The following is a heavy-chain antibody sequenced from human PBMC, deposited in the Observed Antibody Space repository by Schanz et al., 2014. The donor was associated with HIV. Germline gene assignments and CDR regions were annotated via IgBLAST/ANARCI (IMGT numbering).Heavy chain of an antibody. V-gene: IGHV1-46*01. D-gene: IGHD3-22*01. J-gene: IGHJ4*02. CDR1: GYTFTTYY. CDR2: INPSGGST. CDR3: ASAGFDDSSGYPDY. Sequence: QVQLVQSGAEVKKPGASVKVSCKASGYTFTTYYMHWVRQAPGQGLEWMGIINPSGGSTSYAQKFQGRVTISRDTSISTAYMEVSRLRSDDTAVYYCASAGFDDSSGYPDYWGQGTLVTVSS.